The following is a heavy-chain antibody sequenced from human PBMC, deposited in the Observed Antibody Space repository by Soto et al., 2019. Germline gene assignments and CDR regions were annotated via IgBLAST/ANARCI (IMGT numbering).Heavy chain of an antibody. CDR2: ISGSGGST. CDR1: GFTFSSYA. V-gene: IGHV3-23*01. Sequence: EVQLLESGGGLVQPGGSLRLSCAASGFTFSSYAMSWVRQAPGKGLEWVSAISGSGGSTYYADSVKGRFTISRDNSKNTLYQQMNSLRDEDTAVYYCAKSSGGAYYYYDMDVWGKGTTVTVSS. J-gene: IGHJ6*03. CDR3: AKSSGGAYYYYDMDV. D-gene: IGHD1-26*01.